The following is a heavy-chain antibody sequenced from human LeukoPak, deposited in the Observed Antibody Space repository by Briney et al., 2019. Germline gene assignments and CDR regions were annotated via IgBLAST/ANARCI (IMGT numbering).Heavy chain of an antibody. J-gene: IGHJ5*02. CDR2: ISGSGGST. D-gene: IGHD5-24*01. CDR3: AKGMGNWFDP. Sequence: GGSLRLSCAASGFTVSSNYMSWVRQAPGKGLEWVSAISGSGGSTYYADSVKGRFTISRDNSKNTLYLQMNSLRAEDTAVYYCAKGMGNWFDPWGQGTLVTVSS. CDR1: GFTVSSNY. V-gene: IGHV3-23*01.